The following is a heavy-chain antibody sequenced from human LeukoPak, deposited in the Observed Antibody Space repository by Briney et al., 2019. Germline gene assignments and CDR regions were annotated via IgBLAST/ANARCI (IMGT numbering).Heavy chain of an antibody. V-gene: IGHV1-8*01. CDR2: MNPNSGNT. Sequence: GASVKVSCKASGYTFTSYDINWVRQAPGQGLEWMGWMNPNSGNTGYAQKFQGRVTMTRSTSITTAYMELTSLRSEDTAVYYCVRCAVGCYYNYGIDVWGQGTTVTVSS. CDR3: VRCAVGCYYNYGIDV. J-gene: IGHJ6*02. CDR1: GYTFTSYD. D-gene: IGHD3-10*01.